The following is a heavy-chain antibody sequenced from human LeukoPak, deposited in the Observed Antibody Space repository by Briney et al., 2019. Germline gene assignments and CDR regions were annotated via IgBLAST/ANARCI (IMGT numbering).Heavy chain of an antibody. Sequence: PGGSLRLSCAASGFTFSSYAMSWVRQAPGKGLEWVSAISGSGGSTYYADSVKGRFTISRDNSKNTLYLQMNSLRAEDTAVYYCAKTASIAAAGTRYFQHWGQGTLVTVSS. J-gene: IGHJ1*01. CDR3: AKTASIAAAGTRYFQH. CDR2: ISGSGGST. D-gene: IGHD6-13*01. V-gene: IGHV3-23*01. CDR1: GFTFSSYA.